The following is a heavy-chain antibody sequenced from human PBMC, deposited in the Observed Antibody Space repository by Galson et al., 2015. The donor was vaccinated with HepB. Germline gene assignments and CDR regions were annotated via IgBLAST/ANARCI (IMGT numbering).Heavy chain of an antibody. Sequence: SVKVSCKVSGYTLTELSMHWVRPAPGKGLEWMGGFDPEDGETIYAQEFQGRVTMAEDTSTDTAYMELSSLRSEDTAVYYCATHSLYGTGRFHYWVQGTLVTVSS. CDR1: GYTLTELS. V-gene: IGHV1-24*01. D-gene: IGHD3-10*01. CDR3: ATHSLYGTGRFHY. CDR2: FDPEDGET. J-gene: IGHJ4*02.